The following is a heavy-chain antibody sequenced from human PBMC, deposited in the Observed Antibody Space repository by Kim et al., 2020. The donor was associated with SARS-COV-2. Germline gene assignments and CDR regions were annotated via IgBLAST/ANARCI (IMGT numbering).Heavy chain of an antibody. D-gene: IGHD3-22*01. V-gene: IGHV1-3*01. CDR3: ARELRITMIVVVIDY. J-gene: IGHJ4*02. Sequence: ASVKVSCKASGYTFTSYAMHWVRQAPGQRLEWMGWINAGNGNTKYSQKFQGRVTITRYTSASTAYMELSSLRSEDTAVYYCARELRITMIVVVIDYWGQGTLVTVSS. CDR2: INAGNGNT. CDR1: GYTFTSYA.